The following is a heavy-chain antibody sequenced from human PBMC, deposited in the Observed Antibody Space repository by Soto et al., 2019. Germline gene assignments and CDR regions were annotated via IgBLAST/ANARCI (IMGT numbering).Heavy chain of an antibody. J-gene: IGHJ4*01. CDR1: GFTFSDYF. CDR2: IKQDGNER. V-gene: IGHV3-7*03. CDR3: AKDVVDRVISY. Sequence: GGSLRISCAASGFTFSDYFMTWVRQAPGKGLEWVATIKQDGNERYYVDSVKGRFTISRDNSKNTLYLQMNSLRAEDTALYYCAKDVVDRVISYWGQRTLVTVSS. D-gene: IGHD3-10*01.